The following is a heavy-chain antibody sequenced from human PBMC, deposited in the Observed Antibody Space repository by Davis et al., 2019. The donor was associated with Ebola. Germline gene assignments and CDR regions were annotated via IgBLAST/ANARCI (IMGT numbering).Heavy chain of an antibody. CDR1: GFSFSAYW. Sequence: GESLKISCAASGFSFSAYWMQWVRQAPGKGLVWVSRINSDGSSVEYADSVKGRFTISRDNAKDTLYLQMNSLRAEDTAVYFCARGGAVAPDWGPGTLVTVSS. J-gene: IGHJ4*02. CDR3: ARGGAVAPD. D-gene: IGHD4-23*01. V-gene: IGHV3-74*03. CDR2: INSDGSSV.